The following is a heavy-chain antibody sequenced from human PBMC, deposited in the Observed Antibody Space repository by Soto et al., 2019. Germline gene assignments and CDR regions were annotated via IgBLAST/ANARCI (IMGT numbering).Heavy chain of an antibody. J-gene: IGHJ4*02. Sequence: ASVKVSCKASGGTFSSHAISWVRQAPGQRPEWMGGIIPIFGTANYAQKFQGRVTITADESTSTAYMELSSLRSEDTAVYYCAREVFDYYDSSGYKYFDYWGQGTLVTVSS. D-gene: IGHD3-22*01. V-gene: IGHV1-69*13. CDR3: AREVFDYYDSSGYKYFDY. CDR2: IIPIFGTA. CDR1: GGTFSSHA.